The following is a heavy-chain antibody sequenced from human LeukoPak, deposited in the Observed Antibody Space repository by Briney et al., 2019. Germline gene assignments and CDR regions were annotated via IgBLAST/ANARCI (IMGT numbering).Heavy chain of an antibody. CDR1: GYTSGYQ. V-gene: IGHV4-38-2*01. CDR2: LHHSGTT. D-gene: IGHD2-2*01. CDR3: ARVPGAYFFDY. Sequence: PSETLSLTCAVSGYTSGYQWGWIRQPPGKGLEWIGSLHHSGTTYYNPSHKSRVTMSVDTSKKQFSLNLSSVTAADTAMYYCARVPGAYFFDYWGQGILVTVSS. J-gene: IGHJ4*02.